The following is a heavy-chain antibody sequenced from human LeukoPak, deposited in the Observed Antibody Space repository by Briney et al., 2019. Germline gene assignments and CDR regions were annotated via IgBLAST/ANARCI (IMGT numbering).Heavy chain of an antibody. CDR1: GFTFSSYS. D-gene: IGHD2-2*01. J-gene: IGHJ4*02. CDR3: ARDGCSSTRCYDY. Sequence: GGSLGLSCAASGFTFSSYSMNWVRQAPGKGLEWVSYISSSGSTIYYADSVKGRFTISRDNAKNSLYLQMNSLRAEDTAVYYCARDGCSSTRCYDYWGQGTLVTVSS. V-gene: IGHV3-48*01. CDR2: ISSSGSTI.